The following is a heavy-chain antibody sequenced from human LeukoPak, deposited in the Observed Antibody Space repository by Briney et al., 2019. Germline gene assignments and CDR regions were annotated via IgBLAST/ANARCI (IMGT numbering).Heavy chain of an antibody. V-gene: IGHV3-23*01. Sequence: GGSLRLSCAASGFTLSNYAMSWVRQAPGKGLEWVSIINNSGGSTYYADSVKGRFTISRDLSKNTLYLQMNSLRAEDTALYYCARKYSGTNPFDYWGQGTLVTVSS. CDR1: GFTLSNYA. J-gene: IGHJ4*02. D-gene: IGHD1-26*01. CDR2: INNSGGST. CDR3: ARKYSGTNPFDY.